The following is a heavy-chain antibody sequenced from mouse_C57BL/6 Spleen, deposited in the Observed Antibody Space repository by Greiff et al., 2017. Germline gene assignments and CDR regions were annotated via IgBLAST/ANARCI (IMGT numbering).Heavy chain of an antibody. D-gene: IGHD3-1*01. CDR1: GYTFTDYY. J-gene: IGHJ2*01. CDR3: ARSGYMDY. Sequence: VQLQQSGPELVKPWASVKISCKASGYTFTDYYMNWVKQSHGKSLEWIGDINPNNGGTSYNQKFKGKATWTVDKSSSTGYIELRSLTSEDSAVYYCARSGYMDYWGQGTTLTVSS. CDR2: INPNNGGT. V-gene: IGHV1-26*01.